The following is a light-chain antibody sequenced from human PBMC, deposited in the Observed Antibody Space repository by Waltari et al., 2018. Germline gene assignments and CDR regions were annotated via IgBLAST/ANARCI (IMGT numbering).Light chain of an antibody. CDR2: DNN. Sequence: QSVLTQPPSVSAAPGQKVTISSSGSSSNIGNKYVSWYQQLPGTAPKLLIYDNNKRPSGIPDRFSGSKSGTSATLDITGLQTGDEADYHCGTWDSSLSTGVFGGGTKLTVL. CDR3: GTWDSSLSTGV. J-gene: IGLJ3*02. CDR1: SSNIGNKY. V-gene: IGLV1-51*01.